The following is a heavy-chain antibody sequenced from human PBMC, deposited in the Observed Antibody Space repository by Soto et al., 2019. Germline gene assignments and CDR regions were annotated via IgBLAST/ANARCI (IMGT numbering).Heavy chain of an antibody. CDR3: ARDPVDSSSLAYYYYYGMDV. D-gene: IGHD6-6*01. CDR1: GFTFSSYA. V-gene: IGHV3-30-3*01. CDR2: ISYDGSNK. J-gene: IGHJ6*02. Sequence: ESGGGVVQPGRSLRLSCAASGFTFSSYAMHWVRQAPGKGLEWVAVISYDGSNKYYADSVKGRFTISRDNSKNTLYLQMNSLRAEDTAVYYCARDPVDSSSLAYYYYYGMDVWGQGTTVTVSS.